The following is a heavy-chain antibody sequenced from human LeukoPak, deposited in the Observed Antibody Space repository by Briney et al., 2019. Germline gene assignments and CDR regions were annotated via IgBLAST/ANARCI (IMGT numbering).Heavy chain of an antibody. CDR1: GFTFDDYG. V-gene: IGHV3-20*04. D-gene: IGHD5-18*01. CDR2: INWNGGST. J-gene: IGHJ3*02. Sequence: GGSLRLSCAASGFTFDDYGMSWVRHAPGKGLEWVSGINWNGGSTGYADSVKGRFTISRDNAKNSLYLRMNSLRAEDTALYYCARDRTAMVKDDAFDIWGQGTMVTVSS. CDR3: ARDRTAMVKDDAFDI.